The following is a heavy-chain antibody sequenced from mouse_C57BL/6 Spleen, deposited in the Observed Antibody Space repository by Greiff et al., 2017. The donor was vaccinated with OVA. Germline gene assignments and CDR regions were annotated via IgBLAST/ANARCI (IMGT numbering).Heavy chain of an antibody. CDR1: GYTFTSYG. CDR2: IYPRSGNT. V-gene: IGHV1-81*01. Sequence: QVHVKQSGAELARPGASVKLSCKASGYTFTSYGISWVKQRTGQGLEWIGEIYPRSGNTYYNEKFKGKATLTADKSSSTAYMELRSLTSEDSAVYFCARGGTGFAYWGQGTLVTVSA. J-gene: IGHJ3*01. D-gene: IGHD3-3*01. CDR3: ARGGTGFAY.